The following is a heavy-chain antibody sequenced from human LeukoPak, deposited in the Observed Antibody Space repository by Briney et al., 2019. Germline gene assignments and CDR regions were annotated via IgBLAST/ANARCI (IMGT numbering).Heavy chain of an antibody. CDR3: AREVWYGGFDY. CDR1: GGSISSYY. D-gene: IGHD6-13*01. CDR2: IYYSGST. V-gene: IGHV4-59*01. Sequence: SETLSLTCTVSGGSISSYYWSWIRQPPGKGLEWIGYIYYSGSTNYNPSLKSRVTISVDTSKNQFSLKLSFVTAADTAVYYCAREVWYGGFDYWGQGTLVTVSS. J-gene: IGHJ4*02.